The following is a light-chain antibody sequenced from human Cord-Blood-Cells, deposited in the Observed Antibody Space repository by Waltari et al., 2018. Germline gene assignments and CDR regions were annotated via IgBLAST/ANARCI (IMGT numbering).Light chain of an antibody. CDR1: QSISSY. J-gene: IGKJ4*01. CDR3: QQSYSTPLT. V-gene: IGKV1-39*01. CDR2: AAS. Sequence: DIQMTQSPSPLSASVGDRVTITCRASQSISSYLNWYQQKPGKAPKLLIDAASSLQSGVPSRFSGSGSGTDFTLTISSLQPEDFATYYCQQSYSTPLTFGGGTKVEIK.